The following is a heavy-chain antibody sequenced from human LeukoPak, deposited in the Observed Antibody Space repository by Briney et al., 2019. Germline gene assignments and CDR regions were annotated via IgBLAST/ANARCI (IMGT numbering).Heavy chain of an antibody. D-gene: IGHD6-19*01. CDR1: GFTFSDYY. V-gene: IGHV3-11*01. CDR2: ISSSGSTI. J-gene: IGHJ6*02. CDR3: ARRAVAGPGYYYGMDV. Sequence: PGGSLRLSCAASGFTFSDYYMSWIRQAPGKGLEWVSYISSSGSTIYYADSVKGRFTISRDNAKNSLYLQMNSLRAEDTAVYYCARRAVAGPGYYYGMDVWGQGTTVNVSS.